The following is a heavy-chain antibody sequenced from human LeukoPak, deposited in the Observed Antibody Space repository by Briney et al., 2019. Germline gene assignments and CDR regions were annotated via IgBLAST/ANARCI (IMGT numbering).Heavy chain of an antibody. CDR1: GGSISSGSYY. Sequence: PSQTLSLTCTVSGGSISSGSYYWSWIRQPAGKGLEWIGRIYTSGSTNYNPSLKSRVTISVDTSKNQFSLKLSSVTAADTAVYYCARSAMYYYDSSGYYYFDYWGQGTLVTVSS. CDR2: IYTSGST. J-gene: IGHJ4*02. D-gene: IGHD3-22*01. CDR3: ARSAMYYYDSSGYYYFDY. V-gene: IGHV4-61*02.